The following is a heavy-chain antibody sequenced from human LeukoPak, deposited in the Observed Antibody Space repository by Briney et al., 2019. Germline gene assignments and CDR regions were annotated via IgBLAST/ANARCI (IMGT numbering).Heavy chain of an antibody. Sequence: GGSLRLSCAASGFTFSSYAMSWVRQAPGKGLEWVSAISGSGGSTYYADSVEGRFTISRDNSKNTLYLQMNSLRAEDTAVYYCAKDEDITMVRGVTKKSYFDYWGQGTLVTVSS. D-gene: IGHD3-10*01. CDR2: ISGSGGST. V-gene: IGHV3-23*01. CDR3: AKDEDITMVRGVTKKSYFDY. J-gene: IGHJ4*02. CDR1: GFTFSSYA.